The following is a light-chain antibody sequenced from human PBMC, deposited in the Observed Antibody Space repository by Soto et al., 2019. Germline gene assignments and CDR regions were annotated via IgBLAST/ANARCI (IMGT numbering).Light chain of an antibody. CDR1: QSISNF. CDR3: QQSHSTPLT. J-gene: IGKJ4*01. V-gene: IGKV1-39*01. Sequence: DIQMTQSPSSLSASLGDRVTITCRASQSISNFLNWYQQKPGKAPKLLMYAASSLQSGVPARFSGSGSGTDFTLSISSQQPEDFATYYCQQSHSTPLTFGGGNKVEI. CDR2: AAS.